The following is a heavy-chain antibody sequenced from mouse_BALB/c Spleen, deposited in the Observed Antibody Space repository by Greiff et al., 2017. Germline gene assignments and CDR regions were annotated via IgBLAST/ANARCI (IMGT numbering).Heavy chain of an antibody. Sequence: QVHVKQSGAELAKPGASVKMSCKASGYTFTSYWMHWVKQRPGQGLEWIGYINPSTGYTEYNQKFKDKATLTADKSSSTAYMQLSSLTSEDSAVYYCARSGVADYAMDYWGQGTSVTVSS. CDR1: GYTFTSYW. V-gene: IGHV1-7*01. CDR3: ARSGVADYAMDY. J-gene: IGHJ4*01. CDR2: INPSTGYT. D-gene: IGHD1-1*01.